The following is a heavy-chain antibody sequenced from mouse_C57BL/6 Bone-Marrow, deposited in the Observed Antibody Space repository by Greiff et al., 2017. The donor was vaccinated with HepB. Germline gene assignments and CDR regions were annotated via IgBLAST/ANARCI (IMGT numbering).Heavy chain of an antibody. V-gene: IGHV10-1*01. D-gene: IGHD1-1*01. Sequence: EVQLVESGGGLVQPKGSLKLSCAASGFSFNTYAMNWVRQAPGKGLEWVARIRSKSNNYATYYADSVKDRFTISRDDSESMLYLQMNNLKTEDTAMYYCVRHKGHYGSRAWFAYWGQGTLVTVSA. CDR1: GFSFNTYA. J-gene: IGHJ3*01. CDR2: IRSKSNNYAT. CDR3: VRHKGHYGSRAWFAY.